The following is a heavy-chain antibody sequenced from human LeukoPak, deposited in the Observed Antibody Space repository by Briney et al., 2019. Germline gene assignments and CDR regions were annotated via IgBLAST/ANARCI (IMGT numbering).Heavy chain of an antibody. J-gene: IGHJ5*02. D-gene: IGHD2-2*01. CDR3: ARRYCSSTSCYDRAYNWFDP. Sequence: ASVKVSCKASGYTFTGYYMHWVRQAPGQGLEWMEWINPNSGGTNYAQKFQGRVTMTRDTSISTAYMELSRLRSDDTAVYYCARRYCSSTSCYDRAYNWFDPWGQGTLVTVSS. V-gene: IGHV1-2*02. CDR2: INPNSGGT. CDR1: GYTFTGYY.